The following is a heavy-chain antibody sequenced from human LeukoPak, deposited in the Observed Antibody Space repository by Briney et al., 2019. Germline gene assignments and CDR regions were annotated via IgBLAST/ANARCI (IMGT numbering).Heavy chain of an antibody. CDR2: IYYSGST. CDR1: GGSINSYY. J-gene: IGHJ4*02. V-gene: IGHV4-59*01. D-gene: IGHD2-2*01. CDR3: ARAKSQHAVAMDY. Sequence: SETLSLTCTVSGGSINSYYWSWIRQPPGKGLEWIGYIYYSGSTNYNPSLKSRVTISVDTSKNQFSLRLSSVTAADTAVYYCARAKSQHAVAMDYWGQGTLVTVSS.